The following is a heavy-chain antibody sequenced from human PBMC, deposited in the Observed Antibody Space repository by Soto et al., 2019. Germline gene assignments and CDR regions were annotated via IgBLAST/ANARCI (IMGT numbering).Heavy chain of an antibody. CDR1: GFPFSSSW. D-gene: IGHD1-26*01. CDR3: ASECIGTYGGFDP. CDR2: INSGGTTS. Sequence: EVQLVESGGDLVQPEGSLRLSCAASGFPFSSSWMHWFRQAPGKGLVWVSRINSGGTTSYYADSVKGRFTISRDNAKNTLYLQMNSQRVAATAVYFCASECIGTYGGFDPWGQGSLVRVSS. J-gene: IGHJ5*01. V-gene: IGHV3-74*01.